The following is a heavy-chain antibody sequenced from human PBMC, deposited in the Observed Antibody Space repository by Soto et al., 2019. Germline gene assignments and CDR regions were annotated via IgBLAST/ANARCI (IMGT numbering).Heavy chain of an antibody. Sequence: SETLSLTCTVSADSMNDHYWSWIRQPPGKGLEWIGYISDSGSTNYNPSLRSRVIISVDTSTKSFSLKMSSVTAEDTAVYYCARGGSRRLQLLFVFDSWGQGTLVTVSS. V-gene: IGHV4-59*11. CDR3: ARGGSRRLQLLFVFDS. CDR1: ADSMNDHY. CDR2: ISDSGST. J-gene: IGHJ4*02. D-gene: IGHD1-1*01.